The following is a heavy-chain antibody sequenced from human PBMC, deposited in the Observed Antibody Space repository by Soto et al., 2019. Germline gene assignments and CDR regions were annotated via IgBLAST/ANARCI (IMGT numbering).Heavy chain of an antibody. CDR3: ARDLVSGYDPYAFDI. CDR1: EFSSSCYC. J-gene: IGHJ3*02. D-gene: IGHD5-12*01. Sequence: PWGSLRLSCASSEFSSSCYCMYLVRQAPEKGLVWVSRINSDGSSTSYADSVKGRFTISRDNAKNTLYLQMNSLRAEDTAVYYCARDLVSGYDPYAFDIWGQGTMVTVSS. V-gene: IGHV3-74*01. CDR2: INSDGSST.